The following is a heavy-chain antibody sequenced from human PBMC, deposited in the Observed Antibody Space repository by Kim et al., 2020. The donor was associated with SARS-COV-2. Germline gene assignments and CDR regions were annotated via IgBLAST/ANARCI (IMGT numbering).Heavy chain of an antibody. CDR1: GYPFTGYY. Sequence: ASVKVSCRASGYPFTGYYIHWVRQAPGQGLEWMGWINPNRGDTNYAQTFQGRVTLTRDTSVRTAYMELSSLRSDDTAVYFCARNHASWYGDENYFDPWGQGTVVTVSS. J-gene: IGHJ5*02. V-gene: IGHV1-2*02. CDR2: INPNRGDT. CDR3: ARNHASWYGDENYFDP. D-gene: IGHD1-7*01.